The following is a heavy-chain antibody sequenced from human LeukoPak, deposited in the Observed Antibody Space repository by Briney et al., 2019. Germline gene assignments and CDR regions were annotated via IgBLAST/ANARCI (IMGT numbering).Heavy chain of an antibody. J-gene: IGHJ4*02. CDR3: TAIRPDY. CDR1: GFTFSTSW. CDR2: IKSDVNSR. V-gene: IGHV3-74*01. D-gene: IGHD2-21*02. Sequence: GGSLRLSCAASGFTFSTSWMHWVRQAPGKGLVWVARIKSDVNSRDYADSVKGRFTISRDDAKNILYLQMNSLGAEDTAVYYCTAIRPDYWGQGTVVTVSS.